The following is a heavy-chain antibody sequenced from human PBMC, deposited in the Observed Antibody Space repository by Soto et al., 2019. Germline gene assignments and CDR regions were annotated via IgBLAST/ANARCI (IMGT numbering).Heavy chain of an antibody. CDR2: ISAYNGNT. V-gene: IGHV1-18*01. CDR3: ARDRGIRSSSWYYAYFDY. CDR1: GYTFTSYG. D-gene: IGHD6-13*01. Sequence: ASVKVSCKASGYTFTSYGISWVRQAPGQGLEWMGWISAYNGNTNYAQKLQGRVTMTTDTSKNQFSLKLSSVTAADTAVYYCARDRGIRSSSWYYAYFDYWGQGTLVTVSS. J-gene: IGHJ4*02.